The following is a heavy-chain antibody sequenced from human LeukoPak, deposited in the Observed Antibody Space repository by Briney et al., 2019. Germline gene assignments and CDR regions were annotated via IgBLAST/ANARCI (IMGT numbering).Heavy chain of an antibody. Sequence: PSETLSLTCTVSGGSISSYYWSWIRQPPGKGLEWIGYIYYSGSTNYNPSLKSRVTISVDTSKNQFSLKLSSVTAADTAVYYCARDAYSNYAMGWFDPWGQGTLVTVSS. J-gene: IGHJ5*02. CDR3: ARDAYSNYAMGWFDP. D-gene: IGHD4-11*01. V-gene: IGHV4-59*01. CDR1: GGSISSYY. CDR2: IYYSGST.